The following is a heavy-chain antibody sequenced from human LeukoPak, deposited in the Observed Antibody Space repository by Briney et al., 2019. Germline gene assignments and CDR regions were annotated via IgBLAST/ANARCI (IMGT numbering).Heavy chain of an antibody. V-gene: IGHV3-23*01. D-gene: IGHD5-12*01. J-gene: IGHJ4*02. Sequence: GGSLRLSCAASGFTFSSYAMSWVRQAPGEGLEWVSAISGSGGSTYYADSVKGRFTISRDNSKNTLYLQMNSLRAEDTAVYYCAKGGGGGYDLGDYWGQGTLVTVSS. CDR3: AKGGGGGYDLGDY. CDR1: GFTFSSYA. CDR2: ISGSGGST.